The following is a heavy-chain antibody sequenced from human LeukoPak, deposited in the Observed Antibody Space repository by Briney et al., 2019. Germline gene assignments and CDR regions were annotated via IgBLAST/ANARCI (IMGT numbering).Heavy chain of an antibody. CDR3: ARGRLTIDY. Sequence: SETLSLTCAVYGGSFSGYYWSWIRQPPGKGLEWVGEINHSGSTNYNPSLKSRVTISVDTSKNQFSLKLSSVTAADTAVYYCARGRLTIDYWGQGTLVTVSS. CDR1: GGSFSGYY. CDR2: INHSGST. D-gene: IGHD3-9*01. V-gene: IGHV4-34*01. J-gene: IGHJ4*02.